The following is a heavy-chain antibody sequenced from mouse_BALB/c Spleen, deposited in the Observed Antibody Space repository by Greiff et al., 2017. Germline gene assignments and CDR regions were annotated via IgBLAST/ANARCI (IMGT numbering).Heavy chain of an antibody. D-gene: IGHD2-2*01. CDR3: ARDRIYYGYDETPAWFAY. V-gene: IGHV5-4*02. Sequence: EVQGVESGGGLVKPGGSLKLSCAASGFTFSDYYMYWVRQTPEKRLEWVATISDGGSYTYYPDSVKGRFTISRDNAKNNLYLQMSSLKSEDTAMYYCARDRIYYGYDETPAWFAYWGQGTLVTVAA. J-gene: IGHJ3*01. CDR1: GFTFSDYY. CDR2: ISDGGSYT.